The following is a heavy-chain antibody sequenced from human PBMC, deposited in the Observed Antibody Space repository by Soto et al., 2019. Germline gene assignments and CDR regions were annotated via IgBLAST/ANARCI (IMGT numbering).Heavy chain of an antibody. V-gene: IGHV3-66*01. CDR3: ARVGDYDILTGYYKGAFDI. Sequence: GGSLRLSCAASGFTVSSNYMSWVRQAPGKGLEWVSVIYSGGSTYYADSVKGRFTISRDNSKNTLYLQMNSLRAEDTAVYYCARVGDYDILTGYYKGAFDIWGQGTMVTVSS. D-gene: IGHD3-9*01. CDR2: IYSGGST. CDR1: GFTVSSNY. J-gene: IGHJ3*02.